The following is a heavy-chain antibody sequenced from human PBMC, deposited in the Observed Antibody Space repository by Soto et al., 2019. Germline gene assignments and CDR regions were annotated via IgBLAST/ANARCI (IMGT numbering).Heavy chain of an antibody. CDR2: IFYSGST. CDR3: ARRIQLWFSNWFDP. D-gene: IGHD5-18*01. V-gene: IGHV4-39*01. CDR1: GGSISSSSYY. Sequence: SETLSLTCTVSGGSISSSSYYWGWIRQPPGKGLEWIGSIFYSGSTYYNPSLKSRVTISVDTSKNQFSLKLSSVTAADTAVYYCARRIQLWFSNWFDPWGQGTLVTVSS. J-gene: IGHJ5*02.